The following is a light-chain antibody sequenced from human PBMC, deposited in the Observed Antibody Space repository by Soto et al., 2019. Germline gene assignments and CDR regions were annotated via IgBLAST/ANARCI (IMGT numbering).Light chain of an antibody. CDR2: RTS. J-gene: IGKJ5*01. CDR3: QQYGSSPIT. Sequence: EIVMTQSPATLSLSPGERATLSCKASQTINRIYVAWYQQKPGQAPRFLIYRTSDRANGIPGRFSGSGSGTDFTLTISRLEPEDFAIYYCQQYGSSPITFGQGTRLEIK. V-gene: IGKV3-20*01. CDR1: QTINRIY.